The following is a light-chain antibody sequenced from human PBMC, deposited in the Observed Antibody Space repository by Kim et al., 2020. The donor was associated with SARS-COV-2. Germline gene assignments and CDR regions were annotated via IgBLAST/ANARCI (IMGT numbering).Light chain of an antibody. Sequence: QSALTQPVSMSGSPGQSITFSCSGTSGDIGNSNSVSWYQQHSGEAPRLIIYDVRDRPSGVSARFSGSKSANMASLTISGLRSEDEADYYCCSTSNTLDYVFGSGTRVTVL. CDR2: DVR. CDR1: SGDIGNSNS. V-gene: IGLV2-14*03. J-gene: IGLJ1*01. CDR3: CSTSNTLDYV.